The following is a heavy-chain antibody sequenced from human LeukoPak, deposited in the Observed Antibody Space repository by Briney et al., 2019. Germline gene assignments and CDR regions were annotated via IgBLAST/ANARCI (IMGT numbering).Heavy chain of an antibody. CDR3: ARADRGIAAAGTRYFDY. V-gene: IGHV1-2*02. J-gene: IGHJ4*02. D-gene: IGHD6-13*01. Sequence: GSVKVSCKASGYTFTGYYMHWVRHAPGQGLGWMGYIIHNSGDTNDAQKIQGRVTMTRDTSISTAYMELSRLRSDDTAVYYCARADRGIAAAGTRYFDYWGQGTLVTVSS. CDR2: IIHNSGDT. CDR1: GYTFTGYY.